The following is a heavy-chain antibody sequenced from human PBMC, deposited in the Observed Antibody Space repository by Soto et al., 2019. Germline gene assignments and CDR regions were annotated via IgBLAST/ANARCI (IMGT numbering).Heavy chain of an antibody. CDR3: ARIYCSSTSCYEGLGY. J-gene: IGHJ4*02. CDR1: GYTFTSYD. CDR2: MNPNSGNT. D-gene: IGHD2-2*01. V-gene: IGHV1-8*01. Sequence: ASVKVSCKASGYTFTSYDINWVRQATGQGLEWMGWMNPNSGNTGYAQKFQGRVTMTRNTSISTAYMELSSLRSEDTAVYYCARIYCSSTSCYEGLGYWAQGNLVTVSS.